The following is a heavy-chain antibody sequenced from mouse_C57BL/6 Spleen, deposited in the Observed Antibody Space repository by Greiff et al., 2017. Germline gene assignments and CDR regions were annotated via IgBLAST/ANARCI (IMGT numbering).Heavy chain of an antibody. V-gene: IGHV1-26*01. CDR1: GYTFTDYY. D-gene: IGHD4-1*01. CDR2: INPNNGGT. J-gene: IGHJ2*01. CDR3: ASETGTRGYFAY. Sequence: EVQLQQSGPELVKPGASVKISCKASGYTFTDYYMNWVKQSHGKSLEWIGDINPNNGGTSYNQKFKGKATLTVDKSSSTAYMELRSLTSEDSAVYYCASETGTRGYFAYWGQGTTLTVSS.